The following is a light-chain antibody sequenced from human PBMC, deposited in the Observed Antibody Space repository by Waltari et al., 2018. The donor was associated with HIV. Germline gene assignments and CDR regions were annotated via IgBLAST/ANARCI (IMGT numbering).Light chain of an antibody. Sequence: QSVLTQPPSAYGTPGQRVTISCSGGSGRDFVYWCQVLPGTAPKLLIQRSYQRASGVPDRFSGSKSRTSASLDISGLRSEDEADYYCAVWDDNLNVVFGGGTKLSVL. CDR3: AVWDDNLNVV. J-gene: IGLJ2*01. CDR1: SGRDF. CDR2: RSY. V-gene: IGLV1-47*01.